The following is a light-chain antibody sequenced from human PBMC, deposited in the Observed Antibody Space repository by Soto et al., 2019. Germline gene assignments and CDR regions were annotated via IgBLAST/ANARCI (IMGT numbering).Light chain of an antibody. V-gene: IGKV3-20*01. CDR3: QQYDISPWT. J-gene: IGKJ1*01. Sequence: EIVLTKSPGNLSLSPGERATLSCRFSQSVSSSYLAWYQQKPGQPPRLLIYDSSTRATGFPDRFSGSGSGTDFTLTIIRLEPEDFAVYYCQQYDISPWTFGQGTKVDIK. CDR2: DSS. CDR1: QSVSSSY.